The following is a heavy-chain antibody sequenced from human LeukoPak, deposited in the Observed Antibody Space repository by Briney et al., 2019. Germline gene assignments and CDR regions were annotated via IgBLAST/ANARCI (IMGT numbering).Heavy chain of an antibody. J-gene: IGHJ4*02. CDR3: ATSTYYYGSGSPPGVDY. CDR1: GYSISSGYG. V-gene: IGHV4-38-2*01. Sequence: PSETLSLTCAVSGYSISSGYGWGWIRQPPGRGREGFGGIYDSGSTDYNPSLKRRGTISVDTTKNQLSLKMSSWIGEETAVYYCATSTYYYGSGSPPGVDYWGQGTLVTVSS. D-gene: IGHD3-10*01. CDR2: IYDSGST.